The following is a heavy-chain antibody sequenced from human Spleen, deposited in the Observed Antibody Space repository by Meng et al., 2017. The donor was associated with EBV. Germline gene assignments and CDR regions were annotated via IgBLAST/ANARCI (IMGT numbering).Heavy chain of an antibody. CDR1: EFPFSRYW. Sequence: EVQLVESGGGLVQPGGSLRLSCASSEFPFSRYWMHWVRQTPGQGLMWVSRINEDGGITNYADSVKGRFTISRDNAKNTLYLQMNNLRAEDTATYFCSRDLAGADDYWGQGTLVTVSS. J-gene: IGHJ4*02. CDR2: INEDGGIT. D-gene: IGHD1-14*01. CDR3: SRDLAGADDY. V-gene: IGHV3-74*01.